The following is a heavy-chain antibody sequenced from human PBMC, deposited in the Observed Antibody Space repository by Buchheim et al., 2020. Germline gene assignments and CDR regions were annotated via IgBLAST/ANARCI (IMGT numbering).Heavy chain of an antibody. CDR1: GFTFSSYG. D-gene: IGHD6-6*01. Sequence: QVQLVESGGGVVQPGRSLRLSCAASGFTFSSYGMHWVRQAPGKGLEWVAVISYDGSNKYYADSVKGRFTIPSDNSKNTLYLQMNSLRAEDTAVYYCASLDGYSSSSWPSDYWGQGTL. CDR3: ASLDGYSSSSWPSDY. V-gene: IGHV3-30*03. CDR2: ISYDGSNK. J-gene: IGHJ4*02.